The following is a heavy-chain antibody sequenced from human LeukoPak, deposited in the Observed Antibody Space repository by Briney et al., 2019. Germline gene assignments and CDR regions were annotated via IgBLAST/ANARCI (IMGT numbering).Heavy chain of an antibody. Sequence: GGSLRLSCAASGFTVSSNYMSWVRQAPGKGLEWVSSISTTSTYIFYADSLKGRFTISRDNAKNSVYLQMNTLRPEDTAVYYCSRDRLGGLDYWGQGTLVTVSS. V-gene: IGHV3-21*01. CDR3: SRDRLGGLDY. CDR1: GFTVSSNY. D-gene: IGHD5-12*01. CDR2: ISTTSTYI. J-gene: IGHJ4*02.